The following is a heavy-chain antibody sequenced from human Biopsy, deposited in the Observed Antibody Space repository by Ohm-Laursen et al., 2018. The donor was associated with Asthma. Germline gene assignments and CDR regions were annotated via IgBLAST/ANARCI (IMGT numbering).Heavy chain of an antibody. V-gene: IGHV1-69*13. Sequence: SVKVSCNSLGGTFNTYVIGWVREAPGQGLEWMGGINSVFGTTTYPQKFQDRVTITADDSTSTVYMELSSLRSEDTAVYYCARKAGSCISRTCYSLDFWGQGTLVTVSS. CDR1: GGTFNTYV. CDR2: INSVFGTT. CDR3: ARKAGSCISRTCYSLDF. J-gene: IGHJ4*02. D-gene: IGHD2-2*01.